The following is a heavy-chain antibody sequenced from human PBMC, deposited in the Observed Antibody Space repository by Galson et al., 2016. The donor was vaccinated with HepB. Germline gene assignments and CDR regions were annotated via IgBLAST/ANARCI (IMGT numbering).Heavy chain of an antibody. Sequence: QSGAEVKKPGESLRISCQGSTVNFIRYWISWVRQMPGKGLEWMGRIDPSDSYTKYSPSFQGPVTFSLDKSISTAYLQWSSLKASDTAMYYCAIFYFDSVSYYNPDYWGQGTLVTVSS. D-gene: IGHD3-10*01. V-gene: IGHV5-10-1*01. CDR2: IDPSDSYT. CDR3: AIFYFDSVSYYNPDY. J-gene: IGHJ4*02. CDR1: TVNFIRYW.